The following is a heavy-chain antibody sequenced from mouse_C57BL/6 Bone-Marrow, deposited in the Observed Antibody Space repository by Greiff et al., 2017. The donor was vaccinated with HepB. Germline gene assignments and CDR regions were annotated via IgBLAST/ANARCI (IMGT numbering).Heavy chain of an antibody. Sequence: EVQVVESEGGLVQPGSSMKLSCTASGFTFSDYYMAWVRQVPEKGLEWVANINYDGSSTYYLDSLKSRFIISRDNAKNILYLQMSSLKSEDTATYYCARYYGSSYENAMDYWGQGTSVTVSS. J-gene: IGHJ4*01. D-gene: IGHD1-1*01. V-gene: IGHV5-16*01. CDR2: INYDGSST. CDR3: ARYYGSSYENAMDY. CDR1: GFTFSDYY.